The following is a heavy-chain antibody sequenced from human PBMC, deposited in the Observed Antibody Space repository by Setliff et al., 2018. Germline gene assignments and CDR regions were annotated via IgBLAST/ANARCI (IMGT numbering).Heavy chain of an antibody. J-gene: IGHJ3*02. Sequence: QPGGSLRLSCAASGFTFSAYAMSWVRQAPGKGLEWVSGILGNGGSTYSADSVKGRFTISRDKAKNSLYLQMNSLRAEDTAMYYCARESTDSSRWYVRGAFDIWGQGTMVTVSS. CDR1: GFTFSAYA. CDR3: ARESTDSSRWYVRGAFDI. D-gene: IGHD6-13*01. V-gene: IGHV3-23*01. CDR2: ILGNGGST.